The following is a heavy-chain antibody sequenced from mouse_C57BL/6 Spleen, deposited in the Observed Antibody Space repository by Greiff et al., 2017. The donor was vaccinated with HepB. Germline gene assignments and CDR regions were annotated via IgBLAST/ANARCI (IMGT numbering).Heavy chain of an antibody. Sequence: VQLQQSGPELVKPGASVKISCKASGYTFTDYYMNWVKQSHGKSLEWIGDINPNNGGTSYNQKFKGKATLTVDKSSSTAYMALRSLTSEDSAVYYCARRGIYSAGYFDVWGTGTTVTVSS. CDR1: GYTFTDYY. CDR2: INPNNGGT. D-gene: IGHD6-1*01. V-gene: IGHV1-26*01. CDR3: ARRGIYSAGYFDV. J-gene: IGHJ1*03.